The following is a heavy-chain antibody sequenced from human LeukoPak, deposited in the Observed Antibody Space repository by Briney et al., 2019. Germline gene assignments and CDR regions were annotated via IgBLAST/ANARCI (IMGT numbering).Heavy chain of an antibody. CDR1: GFSCSTYW. CDR2: INTDGSTT. CDR3: ASGGDAFDM. V-gene: IGHV3-74*01. Sequence: GGSLRLSCAASGFSCSTYWMHWVRQAPGKGLVWVSRINTDGSTTTNADSVKGRFTISRDNAKHTLYLQMNSLRAEDTAVYYCASGGDAFDMWGRGTMVTVSS. J-gene: IGHJ3*02.